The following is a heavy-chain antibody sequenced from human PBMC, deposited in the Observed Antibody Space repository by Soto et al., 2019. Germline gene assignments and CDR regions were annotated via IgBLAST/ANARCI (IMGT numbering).Heavy chain of an antibody. CDR1: GFTFSSYG. D-gene: IGHD2-2*01. CDR3: ATDALREAFDI. V-gene: IGHV3-33*01. Sequence: GGSLRLSCAASGFTFSSYGMHWVRQAPGKGLEWVAVIWYDGSNKYYADSVKGRFTISRDNSKNTLYLQMNSLRAEDTAVYYCATDALREAFDIWGQGTMVTVSS. J-gene: IGHJ3*02. CDR2: IWYDGSNK.